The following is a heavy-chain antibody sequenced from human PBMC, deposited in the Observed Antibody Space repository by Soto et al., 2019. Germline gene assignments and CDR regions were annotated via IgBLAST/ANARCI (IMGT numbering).Heavy chain of an antibody. V-gene: IGHV1-18*01. J-gene: IGHJ4*02. D-gene: IGHD1-26*01. CDR3: ARGTWERGYY. CDR2: ISAYNGNT. Sequence: QDQLVQSGAEVKTPGASVKVSCKASVSTFTSYGISWVRQAPGQGLEWMGWISAYNGNTRHAQKLQGRGTKTTGTSTSTSYMELRSLRSDDTAVYYCARGTWERGYYWGQGTLVTVSS. CDR1: VSTFTSYG.